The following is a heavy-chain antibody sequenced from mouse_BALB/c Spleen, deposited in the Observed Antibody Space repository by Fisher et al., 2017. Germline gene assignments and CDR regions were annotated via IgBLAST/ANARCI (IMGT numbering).Heavy chain of an antibody. J-gene: IGHJ1*01. D-gene: IGHD2-2*01. V-gene: IGHV1S34*01. CDR3: ARGYDDWYFDV. Sequence: KFKGKATFTVDTSSSTAYMQFNSLTSEDSAVYYCARGYDDWYFDVWGAGTTVTVS.